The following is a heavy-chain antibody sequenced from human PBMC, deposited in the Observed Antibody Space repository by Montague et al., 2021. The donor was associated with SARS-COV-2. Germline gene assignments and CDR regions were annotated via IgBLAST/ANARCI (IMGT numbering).Heavy chain of an antibody. Sequence: PALVKPTQTLTLTCTFSGFSLSTPNVGVAWIRQPPGKALEWLAVIYSNGDKRYSPSLQRRLTITKDTSRNQAVVSLTNVDPLDTATYYCAHLIRYYDIFTGSPGDDWGQGTQVTVSS. CDR3: AHLIRYYDIFTGSPGDD. CDR1: GFSLSTPNVG. J-gene: IGHJ4*02. V-gene: IGHV2-5*01. CDR2: IYSNGDK. D-gene: IGHD3-9*01.